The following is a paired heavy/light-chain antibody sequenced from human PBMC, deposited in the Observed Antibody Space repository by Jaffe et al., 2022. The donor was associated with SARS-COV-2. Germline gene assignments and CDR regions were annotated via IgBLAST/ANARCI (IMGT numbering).Heavy chain of an antibody. CDR1: GFTFSSYA. CDR3: AKRGRDQLLDGFDV. V-gene: IGHV3-23*01. J-gene: IGHJ3*01. D-gene: IGHD3-10*01. CDR2: ISGSGVTT. Sequence: EVQLLESGGDLVQPGGSLRLSCAASGFTFSSYAMSWVRQAPGQGLEWVSAISGSGVTTLYADSVKGRFTISRDNSRNTLYLQMNSLRAEDTAVYYCAKRGRDQLLDGFDVWGQGTMVTVSS.
Light chain of an antibody. CDR1: QSISTY. CDR2: AAS. Sequence: DIQMTQSPSSLSASVGDRVTITCRASQSISTYLNWYQQKPGRAPKLLIHAASSLQGGVPSRFSGSGSGTDFTLIINSLQPEDSATYHCQQSYSDPWTFGQGTKVEIK. V-gene: IGKV1-39*01. J-gene: IGKJ1*01. CDR3: QQSYSDPWT.